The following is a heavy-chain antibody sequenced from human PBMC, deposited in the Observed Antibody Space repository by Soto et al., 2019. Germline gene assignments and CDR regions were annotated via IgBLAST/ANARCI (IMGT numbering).Heavy chain of an antibody. D-gene: IGHD6-13*01. Sequence: AGGSLRLSCAVSGFTFSNHAMSWVRQAPGKGLEWVSAISTAVGATYYADSVKGRFTISRDDSNNTLYLQMNSLRAEDTAVYYCAKDRTAAARNFDYWGQGTPVT. CDR1: GFTFSNHA. CDR2: ISTAVGAT. J-gene: IGHJ4*02. CDR3: AKDRTAAARNFDY. V-gene: IGHV3-23*01.